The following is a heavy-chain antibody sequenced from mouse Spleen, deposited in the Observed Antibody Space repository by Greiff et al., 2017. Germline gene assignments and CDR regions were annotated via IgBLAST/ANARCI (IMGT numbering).Heavy chain of an antibody. CDR2: IWSGGST. D-gene: IGHD2-14*01. CDR1: GFSLTSYG. V-gene: IGHV2-2*01. J-gene: IGHJ4*01. CDR3: ARNGENYYRYAMDY. Sequence: VQLQESGPGLVQPSQSLSITCTVSGFSLTSYGVHWVRQSPGKGLEWLGVIWSGGSTYYNAAFISRLSISKDNSKSQVFFKMNSLQADDTAIYYCARNGENYYRYAMDYWGQGTSVTVSS.